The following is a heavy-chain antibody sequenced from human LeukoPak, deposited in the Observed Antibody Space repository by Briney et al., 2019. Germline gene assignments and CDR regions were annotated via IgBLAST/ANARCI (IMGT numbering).Heavy chain of an antibody. CDR3: ARDGYNPIDY. V-gene: IGHV4-34*01. D-gene: IGHD5-24*01. J-gene: IGHJ4*02. Sequence: ASETLSLTCAVYGGSFSGYDWSWIRQPPGKGLEWIGEINHSGSTNYNPSLKSRVTISIDTSKNQFSLKLTSVTAADTAVYYCARDGYNPIDYWGQGTLVTVSS. CDR2: INHSGST. CDR1: GGSFSGYD.